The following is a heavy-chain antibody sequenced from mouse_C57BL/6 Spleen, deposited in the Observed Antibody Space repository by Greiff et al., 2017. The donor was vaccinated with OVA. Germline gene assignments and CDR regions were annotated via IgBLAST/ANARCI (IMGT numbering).Heavy chain of an antibody. CDR1: GYTFTSYG. Sequence: QVHVKQSGAELARPGASVKLSCKASGYTFTSYGISWVKQRTGQGLEWIGEIYPRSGNTYYNEKFTGKATLTADKSSSTAYMELRSLTSEDSAVYFGAEENTTVDLDWFAYWGQGTLVTVAA. CDR3: AEENTTVDLDWFAY. D-gene: IGHD1-1*01. J-gene: IGHJ3*01. V-gene: IGHV1-81*01. CDR2: IYPRSGNT.